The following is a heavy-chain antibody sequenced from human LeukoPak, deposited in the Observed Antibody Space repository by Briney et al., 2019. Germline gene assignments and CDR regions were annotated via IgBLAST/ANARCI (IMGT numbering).Heavy chain of an antibody. D-gene: IGHD6-13*01. Sequence: SGGSLRLSCAASGFTFSSYSMNWVRQAPGKGLEWVSSISSSSSYIYYADSVKGRFTISRDNAKNSLYPQMNSLRAEDTAVYYCASSSSWYSGLDYWGQGTLVTVSS. CDR3: ASSSSWYSGLDY. CDR2: ISSSSSYI. CDR1: GFTFSSYS. J-gene: IGHJ4*02. V-gene: IGHV3-21*04.